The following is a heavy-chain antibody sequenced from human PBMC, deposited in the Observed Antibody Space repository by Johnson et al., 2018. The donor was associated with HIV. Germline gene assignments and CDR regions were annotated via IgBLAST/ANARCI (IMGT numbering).Heavy chain of an antibody. CDR1: GFTFSSYD. D-gene: IGHD3-10*01. V-gene: IGHV3-74*02. CDR2: INSDGSST. J-gene: IGHJ3*02. Sequence: VQLVESGGGLVQPGGSLRLSCAASGFTFSSYDMHWVRQATGKGLEWVSRINSDGSSTTYADSVKGRFTISRDNAKNTLYLQMDSLGAEDTAVYYCARVQLLADDVFNIWGQGTMVTVSS. CDR3: ARVQLLADDVFNI.